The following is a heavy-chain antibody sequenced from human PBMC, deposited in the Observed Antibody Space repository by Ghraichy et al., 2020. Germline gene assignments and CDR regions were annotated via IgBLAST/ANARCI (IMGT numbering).Heavy chain of an antibody. J-gene: IGHJ6*02. D-gene: IGHD3-10*01. Sequence: GYLRLSCAASGFTFSSYGMHWVRQAPGKGLEWVAVIWYDGSNKYYADSVKGRFTISRDNSKNTLYLQMNSLRAEDTAVYYCARDRITMVRGVILYYYGMDVWGQGTTVTVSS. V-gene: IGHV3-33*01. CDR1: GFTFSSYG. CDR2: IWYDGSNK. CDR3: ARDRITMVRGVILYYYGMDV.